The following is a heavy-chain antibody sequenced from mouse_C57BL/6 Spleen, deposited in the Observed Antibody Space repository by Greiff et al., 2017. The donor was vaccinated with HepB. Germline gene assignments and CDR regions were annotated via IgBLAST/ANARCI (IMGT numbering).Heavy chain of an antibody. CDR3: AMRNYDVYAMDY. J-gene: IGHJ4*01. CDR1: GYTFTSYW. D-gene: IGHD2-4*01. CDR2: IHPSDSDT. V-gene: IGHV1-74*01. Sequence: VKLQESGAELVKPGASVKVSCKASGYTFTSYWMHWVKQRPGQGLEWIGRIHPSDSDTNYNQKFKGKATLTVDKSSSTAYMQLSSLTSEDSAVYYCAMRNYDVYAMDYWGQGTSVTVSS.